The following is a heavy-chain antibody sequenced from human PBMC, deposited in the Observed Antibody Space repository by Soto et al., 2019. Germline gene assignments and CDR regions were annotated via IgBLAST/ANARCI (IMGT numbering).Heavy chain of an antibody. CDR1: GGSISNYY. D-gene: IGHD4-17*01. CDR2: IFYSGST. Sequence: PSETLSLTCTVSGGSISNYYWSWIRQPPGRGLEWIGHIFYSGSTNYNPALKSRVTISVDTSKNQFSLKLSSVTAADTAVYYCARDYGGTHIDYWGQGTLVTVSS. J-gene: IGHJ4*02. CDR3: ARDYGGTHIDY. V-gene: IGHV4-59*01.